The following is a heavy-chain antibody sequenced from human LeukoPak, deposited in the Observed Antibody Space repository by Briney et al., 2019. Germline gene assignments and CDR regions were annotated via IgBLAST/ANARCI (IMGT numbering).Heavy chain of an antibody. Sequence: PGGSLRLSCAASGFTFSSYGMHWVRQAPGKGLEWVAFIRYAVKGRFTISRDNSKNTLYLQMNSLRAEDTAVYYCAKDYYDSRLLDYWGQGTLVTVSS. CDR1: GFTFSSYG. CDR2: IRYA. V-gene: IGHV3-30*02. CDR3: AKDYYDSRLLDY. D-gene: IGHD3-22*01. J-gene: IGHJ4*02.